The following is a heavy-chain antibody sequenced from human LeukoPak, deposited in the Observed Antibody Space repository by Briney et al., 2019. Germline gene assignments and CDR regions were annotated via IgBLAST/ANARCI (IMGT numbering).Heavy chain of an antibody. CDR2: MNPNSGNT. J-gene: IGHJ6*02. Sequence: GASVKVSCKASGYTFTSYDINWVRQATGQGLEWMGWMNPNSGNTGYAQKFQGRVTMTRNTSISTAYMELSGLRSEDTAVYYCARITMVWGVVYYYYYGMDVWGQGTTVTVSS. V-gene: IGHV1-8*01. CDR3: ARITMVWGVVYYYYYGMDV. CDR1: GYTFTSYD. D-gene: IGHD3-10*01.